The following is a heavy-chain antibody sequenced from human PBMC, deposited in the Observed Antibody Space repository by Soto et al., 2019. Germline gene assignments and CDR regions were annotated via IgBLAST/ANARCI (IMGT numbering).Heavy chain of an antibody. Sequence: SETLSLTCTVSGGSIGSYYWSWIRQPPGKGLEWIGYIYYSGSTNYNPSLKSRVTISVDTSKNQFSLKLSSVTAADTAVYYCARDSAAYFGGDCYSVDAFDICGQGTMVTVSS. CDR3: ARDSAAYFGGDCYSVDAFDI. J-gene: IGHJ3*02. D-gene: IGHD2-21*01. CDR2: IYYSGST. V-gene: IGHV4-59*01. CDR1: GGSIGSYY.